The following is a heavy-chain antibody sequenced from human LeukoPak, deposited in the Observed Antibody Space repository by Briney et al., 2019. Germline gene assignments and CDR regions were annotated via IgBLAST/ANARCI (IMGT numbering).Heavy chain of an antibody. V-gene: IGHV1-8*01. Sequence: ASVKVSCKASGYTFTSYDINWVRQATGQGLEWMGWMNPNSGNTGYAQKFQGRVTMTRNTSISTAYMELSSLRSEDTAVYYCARSTPYYYDSSGYKTRQYYYYGMDVWGQGTTVTVSS. D-gene: IGHD3-22*01. CDR2: MNPNSGNT. CDR3: ARSTPYYYDSSGYKTRQYYYYGMDV. CDR1: GYTFTSYD. J-gene: IGHJ6*02.